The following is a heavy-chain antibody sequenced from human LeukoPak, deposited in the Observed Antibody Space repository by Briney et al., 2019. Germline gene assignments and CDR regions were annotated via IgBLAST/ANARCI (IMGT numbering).Heavy chain of an antibody. CDR1: GFSFSSYW. D-gene: IGHD1-26*01. V-gene: IGHV3-7*01. CDR2: IKQDGSDK. CDR3: AKASGSFHFYYYGMDV. Sequence: GGPLRLSCVGSGFSFSSYWMSWVRQAPGKGLEWVANIKQDGSDKYYVDSVKGRFTISRDNAKNSMYLQVNSLRAEDTAVYYCAKASGSFHFYYYGMDVWGQGTTVTVSS. J-gene: IGHJ6*02.